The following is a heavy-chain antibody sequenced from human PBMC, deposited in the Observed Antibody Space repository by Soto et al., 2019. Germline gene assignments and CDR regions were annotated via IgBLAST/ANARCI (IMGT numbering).Heavy chain of an antibody. D-gene: IGHD2-21*01. CDR1: GFTFSSYG. Sequence: PGGSVRLSCAASGFTFSSYGMHWVRQAPGKGLEWVAVISYDGSNKYYADSVKGRFTISRDNSKNTLYLQMNSLRAEDTAVYYCASLVVGGYYYGMDVWGQGTTVTVSS. V-gene: IGHV3-30*03. CDR2: ISYDGSNK. J-gene: IGHJ6*02. CDR3: ASLVVGGYYYGMDV.